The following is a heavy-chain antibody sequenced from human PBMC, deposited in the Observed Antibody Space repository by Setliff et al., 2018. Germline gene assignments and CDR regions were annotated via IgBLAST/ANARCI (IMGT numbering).Heavy chain of an antibody. J-gene: IGHJ6*03. D-gene: IGHD4-17*01. V-gene: IGHV4-34*01. CDR1: GGSFSGYY. Sequence: SETLSLTCAVYGGSFSGYYWSWIRQPPGKGLEWIGEINHSGSTNYNPSLKSRVTISVDTSKNQFSLNLSSVTAADTAVYYCARGDYAHYYHYYMDVWGKGTTVTVSS. CDR3: ARGDYAHYYHYYMDV. CDR2: INHSGST.